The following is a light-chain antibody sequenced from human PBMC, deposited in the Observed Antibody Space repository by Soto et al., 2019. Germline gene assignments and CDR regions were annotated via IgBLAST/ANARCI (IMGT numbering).Light chain of an antibody. CDR3: QQYYSSPLT. Sequence: EIVLTQSPGTLSLSPGERATLSCRASQTVINNYLAWYQQKPGQAPRLRIYGASSRATGIPDRFSGSGSGTDFTLTISRLEPEDFVVYSCQQYYSSPLTFGGGTKVEIK. CDR2: GAS. V-gene: IGKV3-20*01. CDR1: QTVINNY. J-gene: IGKJ4*01.